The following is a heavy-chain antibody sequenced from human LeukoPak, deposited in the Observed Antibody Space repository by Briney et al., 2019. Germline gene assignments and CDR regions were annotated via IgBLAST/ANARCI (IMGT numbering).Heavy chain of an antibody. CDR3: ARVPYSSGPMIYFDY. CDR1: GGSFSGYY. Sequence: SETLSLTCAVYGGSFSGYYWSWIRQPAGKGLEWIGRIYTSGSTNYNPSLKSRVTMSLDTSKNQFSLKLSSVTAADTAVYYCARVPYSSGPMIYFDYWGQGTLVTVSS. CDR2: IYTSGST. D-gene: IGHD6-19*01. J-gene: IGHJ4*02. V-gene: IGHV4-59*10.